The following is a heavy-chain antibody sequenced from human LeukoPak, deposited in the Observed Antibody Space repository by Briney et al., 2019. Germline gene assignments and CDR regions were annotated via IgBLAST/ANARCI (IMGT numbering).Heavy chain of an antibody. Sequence: PSETLSLTCTVSGGSISSSSYYWGWIRQPPGKGLEWIGSIYYSGSTYYSPSLKSRVTISVDTSKNQFSLKLSSVTAADTAVYYCARGLVVDYWGQGTLVTVSS. CDR3: ARGLVVDY. V-gene: IGHV4-39*07. CDR2: IYYSGST. CDR1: GGSISSSSYY. J-gene: IGHJ4*02. D-gene: IGHD6-19*01.